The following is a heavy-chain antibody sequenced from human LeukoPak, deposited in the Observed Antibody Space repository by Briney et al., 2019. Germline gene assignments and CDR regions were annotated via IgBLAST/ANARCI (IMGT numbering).Heavy chain of an antibody. V-gene: IGHV4-59*01. CDR1: GGSISSYY. CDR2: IYYSGST. CDR3: ASDHGYSYDLVHYYYYMHV. Sequence: KPSETLSLTCTVSGGSISSYYWSWIRQPPGKGLEWIGYIYYSGSTNYNPSLKSRVTISVDTSKNQFSLKLSSVTAADTAVYYCASDHGYSYDLVHYYYYMHVWGKGTTVTVSS. D-gene: IGHD5-18*01. J-gene: IGHJ6*03.